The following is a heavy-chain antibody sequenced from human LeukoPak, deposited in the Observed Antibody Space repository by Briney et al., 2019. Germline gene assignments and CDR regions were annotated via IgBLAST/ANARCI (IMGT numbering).Heavy chain of an antibody. Sequence: GRSLRLSCAASGFTFSSYAMHWVRQAPGKGLEWVAVISYDGSNKYYADSVKGRFTISRDNSKNTLYLQMNSLRAEDTAVYYCASRVAATLCGMDVWGQGTTVTVSS. J-gene: IGHJ6*02. CDR1: GFTFSSYA. CDR3: ASRVAATLCGMDV. V-gene: IGHV3-30-3*01. CDR2: ISYDGSNK. D-gene: IGHD2-15*01.